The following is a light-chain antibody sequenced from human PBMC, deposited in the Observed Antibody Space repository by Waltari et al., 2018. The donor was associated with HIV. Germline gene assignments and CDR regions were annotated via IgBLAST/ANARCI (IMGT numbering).Light chain of an antibody. V-gene: IGLV2-14*01. J-gene: IGLJ3*02. Sequence: QSALTQPASVSGSPGQSITISCTGTSSDVGGYHYVSWYQKHPGKAPKLMIFEVSNRPSGVSNRFSGSKSVNTASLTISGLQAEDEADYYCSSYTTRSTPDPNWVFGGGTKLTVL. CDR2: EVS. CDR1: SSDVGGYHY. CDR3: SSYTTRSTPDPNWV.